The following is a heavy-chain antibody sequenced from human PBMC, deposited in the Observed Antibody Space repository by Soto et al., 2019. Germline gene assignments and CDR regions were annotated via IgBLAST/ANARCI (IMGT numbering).Heavy chain of an antibody. Sequence: SETLSLTCAVSGYSISSGYYWGWIRQPPGKGLEWIGSIYHSGSTYYNPSLKSRVTISVDTSKNQFSLKLSSVTAADTAVYYCARSWSGYDWGWFDPWGQGTMVTVYS. V-gene: IGHV4-38-2*01. CDR1: GYSISSGYY. CDR3: ARSWSGYDWGWFDP. J-gene: IGHJ5*02. D-gene: IGHD3-3*01. CDR2: IYHSGST.